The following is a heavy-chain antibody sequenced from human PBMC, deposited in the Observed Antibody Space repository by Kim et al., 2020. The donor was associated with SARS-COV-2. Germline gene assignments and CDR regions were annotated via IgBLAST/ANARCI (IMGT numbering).Heavy chain of an antibody. CDR2: ISYDGSNK. D-gene: IGHD2-15*01. V-gene: IGHV3-30*18. CDR3: AKAFLDIVVVVAADDYYDSSGPLDY. Sequence: GGSLRLSCAASGFTFSSYGMHWVRQAPGKGLEWVAVISYDGSNKYYADSVKGRFTISRDNSKNTLYLQMNSLRAEDTAVYYCAKAFLDIVVVVAADDYYDSSGPLDYWGQGNLVTVSS. J-gene: IGHJ4*02. CDR1: GFTFSSYG.